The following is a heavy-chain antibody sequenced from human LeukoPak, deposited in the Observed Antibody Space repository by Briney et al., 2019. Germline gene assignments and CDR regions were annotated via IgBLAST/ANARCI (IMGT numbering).Heavy chain of an antibody. D-gene: IGHD2-21*01. Sequence: ASVTVSCKASGYTFIGYYMHWVRQAPGQGLEWMGWINPNSGGTNYAQKFQGRVTMTKDTSISTAYMELSRLRSDDTAVYYCAREVVIANWFDPWGQGTLVTASS. V-gene: IGHV1-2*02. CDR1: GYTFIGYY. CDR3: AREVVIANWFDP. CDR2: INPNSGGT. J-gene: IGHJ5*02.